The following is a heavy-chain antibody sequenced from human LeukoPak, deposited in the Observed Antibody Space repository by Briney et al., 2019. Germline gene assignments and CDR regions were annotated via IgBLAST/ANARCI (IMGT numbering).Heavy chain of an antibody. CDR1: GYTFTSYT. J-gene: IGHJ4*02. Sequence: GGSLRLSCAASGYTFTSYTMNWVRQAPGKGLEWVSYITSSSSTIYYADSVKGRFTMSRDNAENSLYLQMNSLRAEDAAVYYCARNFDSWGQGTLVTVSS. V-gene: IGHV3-48*01. CDR3: ARNFDS. D-gene: IGHD2/OR15-2a*01. CDR2: ITSSSSTI.